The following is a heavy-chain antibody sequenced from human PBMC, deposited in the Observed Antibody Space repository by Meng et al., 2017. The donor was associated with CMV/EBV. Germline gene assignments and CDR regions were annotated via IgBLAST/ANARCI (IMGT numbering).Heavy chain of an antibody. D-gene: IGHD2-2*01. CDR3: AREDVVVVPAARGFDY. CDR1: GGSISSYY. V-gene: IGHV4-4*07. Sequence: VRLQEAGPGLVKPSDTLSLTCTVSGGSISSYYWSWIRQPAGKGLEWIGRIYTSGSTNYNPSLKSRVTMSVDTSKNQFSLKLSSVTAADTAVYYCAREDVVVVPAARGFDYWGQGTLVTVSS. J-gene: IGHJ4*02. CDR2: IYTSGST.